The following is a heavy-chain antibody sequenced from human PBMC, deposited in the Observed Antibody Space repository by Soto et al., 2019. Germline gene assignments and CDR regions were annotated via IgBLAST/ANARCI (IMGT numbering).Heavy chain of an antibody. J-gene: IGHJ5*02. Sequence: GGSLRLSCAASGFTFRSYAMTWVRQAPGKGLEWVSTINGGGGLIFYADSVEGRFTISRDNSKITLYLQMNSLRAEDTAVYYCAKTNPSKTHTSGWFDWFDPWGQGTLVTAPQ. D-gene: IGHD6-19*01. CDR3: AKTNPSKTHTSGWFDWFDP. CDR2: INGGGGLI. V-gene: IGHV3-23*01. CDR1: GFTFRSYA.